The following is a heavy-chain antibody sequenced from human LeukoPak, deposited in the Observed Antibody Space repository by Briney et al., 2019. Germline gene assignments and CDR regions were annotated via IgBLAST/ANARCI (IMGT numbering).Heavy chain of an antibody. CDR1: GFTFSTYW. CDR2: INSDGSGT. D-gene: IGHD3-22*01. CDR3: SRSLADYFDSSGYFAY. V-gene: IGHV3-74*01. Sequence: GGSLRLSCAASGFTFSTYWMHWVRQAPGKGLVWVSRINSDGSGTSYADSVKGRFTISRDNAKNTLYLQMNSLRAEDTAVYYCSRSLADYFDSSGYFAYWGQGTLVTVSS. J-gene: IGHJ4*02.